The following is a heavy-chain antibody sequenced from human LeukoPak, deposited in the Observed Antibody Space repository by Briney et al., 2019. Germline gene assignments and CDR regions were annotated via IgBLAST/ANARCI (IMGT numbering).Heavy chain of an antibody. CDR1: GFTIGTNW. CDR3: ARGSYYFDY. V-gene: IGHV3-74*01. CDR2: INTDASST. Sequence: GGSLRLSCAASGFTIGTNWMHWVRQVPGKGVVWISRINTDASSTSYADSVKGRFTISRDNAKNTLYLQMNSLRAEDTAVYYCARGSYYFDYWGQGTLVTVSS. D-gene: IGHD3-10*01. J-gene: IGHJ4*02.